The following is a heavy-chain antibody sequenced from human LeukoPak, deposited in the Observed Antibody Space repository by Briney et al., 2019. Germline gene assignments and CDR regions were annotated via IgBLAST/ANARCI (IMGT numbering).Heavy chain of an antibody. CDR2: TYADGYT. J-gene: IGHJ4*02. CDR1: GFTVSSSY. D-gene: IGHD2-2*01. V-gene: IGHV3-53*01. Sequence: GGCLRLSCAASGFTVSSSYMTWVRQAPGKGLEWVSITYADGYTFYADSVKGRFTISRDSSRNTLCLQMNSLRAEDTAMYYCARGLRHCDRTSCFQPFNCWGQGTLVTVSS. CDR3: ARGLRHCDRTSCFQPFNC.